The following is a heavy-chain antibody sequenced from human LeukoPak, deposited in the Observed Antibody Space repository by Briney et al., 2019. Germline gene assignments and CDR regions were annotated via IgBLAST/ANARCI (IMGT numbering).Heavy chain of an antibody. V-gene: IGHV3-49*03. J-gene: IGHJ4*02. CDR2: IRSKAYGGTT. Sequence: SLRLSCTASGFTFGDYGMSWFRQAPGRVLEWVGFIRSKAYGGTTEYAASVKGRFTISRDDSKSIAYLQVNSLKTEDTAVYYCTRDHSPIVGATDYWGQGTLVTVSS. CDR3: TRDHSPIVGATDY. CDR1: GFTFGDYG. D-gene: IGHD1-26*01.